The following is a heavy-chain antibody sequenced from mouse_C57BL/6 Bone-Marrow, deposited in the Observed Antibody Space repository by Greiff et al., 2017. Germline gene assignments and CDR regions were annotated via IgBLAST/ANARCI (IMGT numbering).Heavy chain of an antibody. Sequence: QVQLKESGAELAKPGASVTLSCKASGYTFTSDWMHWLKQRSGQGLGWIGYIIPSDGYTKYNQKFKNKATFTGDTSYSKAYMQLSSLTYEDSAVYYWERTGGYPWYFDVWATATTATAS. CDR3: ERTGGYPWYFDV. V-gene: IGHV1-7*01. CDR2: IIPSDGYT. D-gene: IGHD2-2*01. CDR1: GYTFTSDW. J-gene: IGHJ1*03.